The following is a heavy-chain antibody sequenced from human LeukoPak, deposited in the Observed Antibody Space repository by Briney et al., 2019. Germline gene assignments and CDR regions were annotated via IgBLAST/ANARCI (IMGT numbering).Heavy chain of an antibody. Sequence: ASVKVSCKASGYTFTGYYMHWVRQAPGQGLEWMGWINPNSGGTNYAQKFQGRVTMTEDTSTDTAYMELSSLRSEDTAVYYCATATSLWELPHFDYWGQGTLVTVSS. CDR1: GYTFTGYY. D-gene: IGHD1-26*01. J-gene: IGHJ4*02. CDR2: INPNSGGT. CDR3: ATATSLWELPHFDY. V-gene: IGHV1-2*02.